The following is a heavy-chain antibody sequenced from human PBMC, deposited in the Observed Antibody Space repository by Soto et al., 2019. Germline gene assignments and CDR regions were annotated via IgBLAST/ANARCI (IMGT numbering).Heavy chain of an antibody. CDR1: GFTVSSNY. D-gene: IGHD2-2*01. CDR2: ISSSSSYI. J-gene: IGHJ4*02. Sequence: PGGSLRLSCAASGFTVSSNYMSWVRQAPGKGLEWVSSISSSSSYIYYAGSVKGRFTTSRDNAKSSLYLQMNSLRAEDTAVYYCARGYQEGIVVVPADSDSWGQGTLVTVSS. V-gene: IGHV3-21*01. CDR3: ARGYQEGIVVVPADSDS.